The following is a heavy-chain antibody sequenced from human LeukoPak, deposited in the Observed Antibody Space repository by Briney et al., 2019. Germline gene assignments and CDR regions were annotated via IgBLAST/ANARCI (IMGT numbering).Heavy chain of an antibody. J-gene: IGHJ4*02. CDR2: IYTSGST. V-gene: IGHV4-4*07. CDR1: GGSISPYY. D-gene: IGHD6-19*01. CDR3: ARVPFSSGWYYFGY. Sequence: SETLSLTCTVSGGSISPYYWTWIRQPAGKGLEWIGHIYTSGSTNYNPSLKSRVTMSVDTSKNQFSLKLGSVTAADTAVYYCARVPFSSGWYYFGYWGQGTLVTVSS.